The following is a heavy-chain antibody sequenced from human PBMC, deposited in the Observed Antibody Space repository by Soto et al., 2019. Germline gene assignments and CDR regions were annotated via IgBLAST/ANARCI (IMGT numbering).Heavy chain of an antibody. Sequence: GGSLRLSCAASGFTFSSYSMNWVRQAPGKGLEWVSYISSSSSTIYYADSVKGRFTISRDDARNSLYLQMDSLRAEDTAVYYCARDYCSSANCYFDDWGQGTLVTVSS. CDR2: ISSSSSTI. CDR3: ARDYCSSANCYFDD. CDR1: GFTFSSYS. J-gene: IGHJ4*02. D-gene: IGHD2-2*01. V-gene: IGHV3-48*01.